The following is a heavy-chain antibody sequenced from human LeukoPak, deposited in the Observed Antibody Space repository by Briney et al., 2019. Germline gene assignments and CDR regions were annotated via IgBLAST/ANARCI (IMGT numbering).Heavy chain of an antibody. J-gene: IGHJ4*02. D-gene: IGHD3-10*01. V-gene: IGHV3-48*03. Sequence: GGSLRLSCAASGFTFSKMNWVRQAPGKGLEWVSYISSSGSTIYYADSVKGRFTISRDNAKNSLYLQMNSLSAEDTAVYYCARDQAMVRGVITVDYWGQGTLVTVSS. CDR2: ISSSGSTI. CDR1: GFTFSK. CDR3: ARDQAMVRGVITVDY.